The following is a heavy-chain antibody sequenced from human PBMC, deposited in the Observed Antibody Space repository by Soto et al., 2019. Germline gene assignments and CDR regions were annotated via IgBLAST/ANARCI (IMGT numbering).Heavy chain of an antibody. J-gene: IGHJ6*02. V-gene: IGHV1-69*01. CDR1: GGTFTTYA. D-gene: IGHD4-4*01. CDR3: ARGYSGGYYYAMDV. Sequence: QVQLVQSGAEVKKPGSSVRVSCQASGGTFTTYAFNWVRQAPGQGLEWMGGIIPMHNKPNYAPTFLGRVTISADPSTSTAYMELTTLRSEATAVYFCARGYSGGYYYAMDVWGQGTTVTVSS. CDR2: IIPMHNKP.